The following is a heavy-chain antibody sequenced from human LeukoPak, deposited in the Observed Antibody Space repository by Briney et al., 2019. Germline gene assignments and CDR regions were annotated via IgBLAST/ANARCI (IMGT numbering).Heavy chain of an antibody. J-gene: IGHJ4*02. CDR2: INPNSGGT. D-gene: IGHD1-26*01. V-gene: IGHV1-2*02. CDR3: ERGIWLGIERLDY. Sequence: ASVKVSCKASGYTFTGYYMHWVRQAPGQGLEWMGWINPNSGGTNYAQKFQGRVTMTRDTSISTDYMEVRGLRYNDTDGYYCERGIWLGIERLDYWGQGTLVTASS. CDR1: GYTFTGYY.